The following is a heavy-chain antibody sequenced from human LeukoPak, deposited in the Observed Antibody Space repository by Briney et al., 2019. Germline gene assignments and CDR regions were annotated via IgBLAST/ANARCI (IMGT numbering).Heavy chain of an antibody. J-gene: IGHJ4*02. V-gene: IGHV3-23*01. CDR2: SSGSGTYT. CDR3: AKRTGNTYGPFDY. CDR1: GFTFSSYA. Sequence: GGSLRLSCAASGFTFSSYAMSWVRQAPGEGLEWVSTSSGSGTYTYYADSVKGRFTISRDNSKNTLYLQMNSLRAEDTAVYYCAKRTGNTYGPFDYWGQGTLVTVSS. D-gene: IGHD5-18*01.